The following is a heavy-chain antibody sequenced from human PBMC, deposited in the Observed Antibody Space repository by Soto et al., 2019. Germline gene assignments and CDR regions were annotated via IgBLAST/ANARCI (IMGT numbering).Heavy chain of an antibody. CDR2: IYYSGST. J-gene: IGHJ6*02. V-gene: IGHV4-39*01. Sequence: QLQLQESGPGLVKPSETLSLTCTVSGGSISSSSYYWGWIRQPPGKGLEWIGSIYYSGSTYYNPSLKSRVTISVDTSKNQFSLKLSSVTAADTAVYYCARQGTTVTDYYYYYGMDVWGQGTTVTVSS. D-gene: IGHD4-4*01. CDR3: ARQGTTVTDYYYYYGMDV. CDR1: GGSISSSSYY.